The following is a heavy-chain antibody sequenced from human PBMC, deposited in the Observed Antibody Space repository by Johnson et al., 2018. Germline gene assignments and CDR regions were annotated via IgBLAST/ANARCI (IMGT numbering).Heavy chain of an antibody. Sequence: QVQLVQSGGGLVKPGGSLRLSCEASGFTFSDYYMTWIRQAPGKGLEWFSYITNSGSAKYYADSVKGRFTISRDNSKNTLYLQMNSLRAEETAVYYCAKDYVGYSSGREDYYYYCGMDVWGQGTTVTVSS. CDR3: AKDYVGYSSGREDYYYYCGMDV. CDR1: GFTFSDYY. J-gene: IGHJ6*02. CDR2: ITNSGSAK. V-gene: IGHV3-11*01. D-gene: IGHD6-19*01.